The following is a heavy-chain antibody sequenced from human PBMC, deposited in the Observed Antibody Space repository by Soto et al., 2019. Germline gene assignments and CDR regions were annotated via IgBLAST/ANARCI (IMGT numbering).Heavy chain of an antibody. CDR2: ISAYNGNT. CDR1: GYTFTSYG. J-gene: IGHJ6*02. D-gene: IGHD3-22*01. CDR3: TSVEIVVVTGMDV. Sequence: QVQLVQSGAEVKKPGASVKVSCKASGYTFTSYGISWVRQAPGQGLEWMGWISAYNGNTNYAQQLQGRVTLTTDTSTRKDYMELRSLRSDDTAVYYCTSVEIVVVTGMDVWGQGTTVTVSS. V-gene: IGHV1-18*01.